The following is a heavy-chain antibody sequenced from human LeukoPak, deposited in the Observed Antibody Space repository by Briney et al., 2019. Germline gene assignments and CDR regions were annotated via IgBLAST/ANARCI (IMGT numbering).Heavy chain of an antibody. Sequence: SETLSLTCTVSGGSISSSSYYWGWIRQPPGKGLEWIGSIYYSGSTYYNPSLKSRVTISVDTSKNQFSLKLSSVTAADTAVYYCARLSRLRGLDYWGQGTLVTVS. J-gene: IGHJ4*02. CDR1: GGSISSSSYY. D-gene: IGHD3-16*01. V-gene: IGHV4-39*01. CDR3: ARLSRLRGLDY. CDR2: IYYSGST.